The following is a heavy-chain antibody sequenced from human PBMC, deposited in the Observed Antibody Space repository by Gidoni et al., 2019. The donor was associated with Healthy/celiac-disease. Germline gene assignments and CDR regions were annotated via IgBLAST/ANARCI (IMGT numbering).Heavy chain of an antibody. Sequence: EVQLVESGGGLVQPGGSLRLSCAASVFTFSSYAMSWVRQAPGKGLEWVSAISGSGGSTYYADYVKGRLPISRDNSKNTLYLQMNSLRAEDTTVYYCAKDWEDILTGYMGGWGQGTLVTVSS. CDR3: AKDWEDILTGYMGG. J-gene: IGHJ4*02. CDR1: VFTFSSYA. CDR2: ISGSGGST. D-gene: IGHD3-9*01. V-gene: IGHV3-23*04.